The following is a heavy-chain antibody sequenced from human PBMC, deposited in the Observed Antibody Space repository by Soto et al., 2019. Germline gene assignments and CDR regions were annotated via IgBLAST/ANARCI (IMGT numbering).Heavy chain of an antibody. D-gene: IGHD1-7*01. CDR2: FDPEDGET. CDR3: ATRAHQKLELRRLGYYSYGMDV. J-gene: IGHJ6*02. Sequence: ASVKVSCKVSGYTLTELSMHWVRQAPGKGLEWMGGFDPEDGETIYAQKFQGRVTMTEDTSTDTAYMELSSLRSEDTAVYYCATRAHQKLELRRLGYYSYGMDVWGQGTPVTVSS. V-gene: IGHV1-24*01. CDR1: GYTLTELS.